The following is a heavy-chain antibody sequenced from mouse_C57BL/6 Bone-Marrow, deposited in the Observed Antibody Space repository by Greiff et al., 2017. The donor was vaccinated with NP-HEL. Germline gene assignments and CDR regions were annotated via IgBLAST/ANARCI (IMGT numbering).Heavy chain of an antibody. V-gene: IGHV1-42*01. CDR1: GYSFTGYY. Sequence: VHVKQSGPELVKPGASVKISCKASGYSFTGYYMNWVKQSPEKSLEWIGEINPSTGGTTYNQKFKAKATLTVDKSSSTAYMQLKSLTSEDSAVYYCARQYYGSSPWYFDVWGTGTTVTVSS. D-gene: IGHD1-1*01. CDR2: INPSTGGT. CDR3: ARQYYGSSPWYFDV. J-gene: IGHJ1*03.